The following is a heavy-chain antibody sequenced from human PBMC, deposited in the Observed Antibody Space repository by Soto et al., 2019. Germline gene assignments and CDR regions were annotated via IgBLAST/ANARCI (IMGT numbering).Heavy chain of an antibody. J-gene: IGHJ5*02. V-gene: IGHV4-59*01. CDR1: GGSISSYY. D-gene: IGHD2-21*02. CDR2: IYYSGST. Sequence: SETLSLTCTVSGGSISSYYWSWIRQPPGKGLEWIGYIYYSGSTNYNPSLKSRVTISVDRSKNQFSLKLSSVTAADTAVYYCARADCGGDCYYNWFDPWGQGTLVTVSS. CDR3: ARADCGGDCYYNWFDP.